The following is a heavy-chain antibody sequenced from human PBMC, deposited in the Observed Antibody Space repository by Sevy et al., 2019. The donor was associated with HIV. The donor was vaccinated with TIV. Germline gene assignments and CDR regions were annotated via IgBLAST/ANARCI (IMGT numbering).Heavy chain of an antibody. CDR2: SSGSGGST. D-gene: IGHD1-26*01. V-gene: IGHV3-23*01. Sequence: AGSLRLSCAASGFTFSSYAMSWVRQAPGKGLEWVSDSSGSGGSTDYADSVKGGFTISRDNSKNTLSLQTNSLRAEDTAVYYCAKPAISGSYYAGLVYWGQGTLVTVSS. CDR1: GFTFSSYA. J-gene: IGHJ4*02. CDR3: AKPAISGSYYAGLVY.